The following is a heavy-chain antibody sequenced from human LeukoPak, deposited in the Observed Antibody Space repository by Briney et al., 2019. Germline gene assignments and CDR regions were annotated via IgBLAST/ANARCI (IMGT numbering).Heavy chain of an antibody. J-gene: IGHJ3*02. CDR3: ARPSGYYGSGSYYRGDAFDI. CDR2: IYPGDSDT. Sequence: KHGESLKISCKGSGYSFTSYWIGWVRQMPGKGLEWMGIIYPGDSDTRYSPSFQGQVTISADKSISTAYLQWSSLKASDTAMYYCARPSGYYGSGSYYRGDAFDIWGQGTMVTVSS. V-gene: IGHV5-51*01. CDR1: GYSFTSYW. D-gene: IGHD3-10*01.